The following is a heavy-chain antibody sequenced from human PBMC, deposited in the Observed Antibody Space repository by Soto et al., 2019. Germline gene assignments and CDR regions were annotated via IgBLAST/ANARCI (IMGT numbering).Heavy chain of an antibody. D-gene: IGHD3-10*01. Sequence: GSLRLSCAASGFTFSDYYMSWIRQAPGKGLEWVSYISSSGSTIYSADSVKGRFTISRDNAKNSLYLQMNSLRAEDTAVYYCARGKSINYYYGMDVWGQGTTVTVSS. V-gene: IGHV3-11*01. CDR1: GFTFSDYY. CDR2: ISSSGSTI. CDR3: ARGKSINYYYGMDV. J-gene: IGHJ6*02.